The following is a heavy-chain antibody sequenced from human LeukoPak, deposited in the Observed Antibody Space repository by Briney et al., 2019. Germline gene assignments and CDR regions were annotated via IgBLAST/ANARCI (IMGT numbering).Heavy chain of an antibody. CDR2: IYYSGST. J-gene: IGHJ5*02. V-gene: IGHV4-39*01. Sequence: ETSETLSPTCTVSGGSISSSSYYWGWIRQPPGKGLEWIGSIYYSGSTYYNPSLKSRVTISVDTSKNQFSLKLSSVTAADTAVYYCARQDGLLWFDGWFDPWGQGTLVTVSS. CDR1: GGSISSSSYY. D-gene: IGHD3-10*01. CDR3: ARQDGLLWFDGWFDP.